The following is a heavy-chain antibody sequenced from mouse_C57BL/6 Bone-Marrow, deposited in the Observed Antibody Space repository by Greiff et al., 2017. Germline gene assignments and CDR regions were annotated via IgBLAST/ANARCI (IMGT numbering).Heavy chain of an antibody. Sequence: QVQLQQSGAELVRPGASVTLSCKASGYTFTDYEMHWVKQTPVHGLEWIGAIDPETGGTAYNQKFKGKAILTADKSSSTAYMGLRSLTSEDSAVYYCTREGDYYGSMWFAYWGQGTLVTVSA. CDR1: GYTFTDYE. CDR2: IDPETGGT. V-gene: IGHV1-15*01. CDR3: TREGDYYGSMWFAY. D-gene: IGHD1-1*01. J-gene: IGHJ3*01.